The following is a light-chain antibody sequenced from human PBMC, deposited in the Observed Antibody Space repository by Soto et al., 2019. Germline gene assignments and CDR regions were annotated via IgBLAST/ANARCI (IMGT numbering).Light chain of an antibody. CDR3: SSYTSSNTYV. J-gene: IGLJ1*01. CDR2: DVR. CDR1: SSDVGSYNL. Sequence: QSVLTQPASVSGSPGQSITISCTGTSSDVGSYNLVSWYQQHPGKAPKLMIYDVRNRPSGISNRFSGSKSGNTASLTISELQAEDEADYYCSSYTSSNTYVFGTGTKVTVL. V-gene: IGLV2-14*02.